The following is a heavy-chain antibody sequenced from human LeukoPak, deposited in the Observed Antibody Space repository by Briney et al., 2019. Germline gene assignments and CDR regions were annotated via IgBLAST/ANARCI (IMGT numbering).Heavy chain of an antibody. CDR2: ISSSSSYI. Sequence: SGGSLRLSCAASGFTFSSYSMNWVRQAPGKGLEWVSSISSSSSYIYYADSVKGRFTISRDNAKNSLYLQMNSLRAEDTAVYYCARDREKFGFDPWGQGTLVTVSS. CDR3: ARDREKFGFDP. D-gene: IGHD3-10*01. V-gene: IGHV3-21*01. CDR1: GFTFSSYS. J-gene: IGHJ5*02.